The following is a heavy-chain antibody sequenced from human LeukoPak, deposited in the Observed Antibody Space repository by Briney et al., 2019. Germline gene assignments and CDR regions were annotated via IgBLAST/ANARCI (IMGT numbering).Heavy chain of an antibody. D-gene: IGHD3-10*01. CDR2: ISYDGFNE. CDR1: GFTFRHYA. CDR3: ATAAYYGSGSFYGEDY. J-gene: IGHJ4*02. V-gene: IGHV3-30*04. Sequence: PGGSLRLSCTTSGFTFRHYAMHWVRQAPGKGLEWVAVISYDGFNEYHSDSVKGRFTISRDNSKSTLYLQMNSLRAEDTAVYYCATAAYYGSGSFYGEDYWGQGTLVAVSS.